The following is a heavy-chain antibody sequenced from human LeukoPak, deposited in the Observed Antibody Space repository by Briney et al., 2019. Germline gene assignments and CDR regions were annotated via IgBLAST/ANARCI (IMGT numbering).Heavy chain of an antibody. J-gene: IGHJ4*02. CDR1: GGSISGYY. D-gene: IGHD3-10*01. CDR3: ARVGWYGGLTEFDY. V-gene: IGHV4-59*01. Sequence: SETLSLTCTVSGGSISGYYWSWIRQPPGKGLEWVGYIYYRGSTNYNPSLKSRVTISVDTSKNQFSLKLSSVTAADTAVYYCARVGWYGGLTEFDYWGQGTLVTVSS. CDR2: IYYRGST.